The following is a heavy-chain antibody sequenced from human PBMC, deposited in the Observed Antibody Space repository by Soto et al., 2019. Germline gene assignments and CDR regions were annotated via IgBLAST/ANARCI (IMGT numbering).Heavy chain of an antibody. V-gene: IGHV3-23*01. CDR3: AKSHLGWQLVKVRRGVDYFDY. CDR1: GFTFTNYW. CDR2: ISGSGGST. D-gene: IGHD6-6*01. Sequence: PGGSLRLSCAASGFTFTNYWMHWVRQAPGKGLVWVSAISGSGGSTYYADSVKGRFTISRDNSKNTLYLQMNSLRAEDTAVYYCAKSHLGWQLVKVRRGVDYFDYWGQGTLVTVSS. J-gene: IGHJ4*02.